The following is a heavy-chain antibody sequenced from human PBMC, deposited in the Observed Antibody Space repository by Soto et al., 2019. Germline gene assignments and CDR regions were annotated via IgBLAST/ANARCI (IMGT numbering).Heavy chain of an antibody. V-gene: IGHV4-34*01. D-gene: IGHD6-6*01. Sequence: QVQLQQWGAGLLKPSETLSLTCAVYGGSFSGYYWSWIRQPPGKGLEWIGEINHSGSTNYNPSLKSRVTISVDTSKNQFSLKLSSVTAADTAVYYCARGSSSSARWFDPLGQGTLVTVSS. CDR3: ARGSSSSARWFDP. CDR2: INHSGST. J-gene: IGHJ5*02. CDR1: GGSFSGYY.